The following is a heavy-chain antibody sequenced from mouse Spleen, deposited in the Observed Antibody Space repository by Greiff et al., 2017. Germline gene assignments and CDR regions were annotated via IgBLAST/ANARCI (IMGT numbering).Heavy chain of an antibody. Sequence: QVQLQQPGAELVKPGASVKLSCKASGYTFTSYWMQWVKQRPGQGLEWIGEIDPSDSYTNYNQKFKGKATLTVDTSSSTAYMQLSSLTSEDSAVYYCARKTYYGIPFAYWGQGTLVTVSA. CDR2: IDPSDSYT. J-gene: IGHJ3*01. CDR3: ARKTYYGIPFAY. V-gene: IGHV1-50*01. CDR1: GYTFTSYW. D-gene: IGHD1-1*01.